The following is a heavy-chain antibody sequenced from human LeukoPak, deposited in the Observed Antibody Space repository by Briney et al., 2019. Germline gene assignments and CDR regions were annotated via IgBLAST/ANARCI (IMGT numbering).Heavy chain of an antibody. V-gene: IGHV3-48*01. Sequence: GGSLRLSCAASGFSFSTYSMNWVRQAPGKGLEWVSFIGSSSGTIYYADSVKGRFTISRDNAKNSLYLQMNSLRGEDTAVYYCASSVATISAWYFDVWGRGTLVTVSS. D-gene: IGHD5-12*01. CDR2: IGSSSGTI. CDR1: GFSFSTYS. J-gene: IGHJ2*01. CDR3: ASSVATISAWYFDV.